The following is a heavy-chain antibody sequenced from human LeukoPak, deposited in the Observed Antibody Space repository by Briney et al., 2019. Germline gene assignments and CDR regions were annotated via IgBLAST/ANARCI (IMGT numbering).Heavy chain of an antibody. Sequence: GGSLRLSCAASGFTFSSYSMNWVRQAPGKGLEWVAIISYDGSDTYYTDSVKGRFTISRDNSKNTLYLQMNSLRVEDTAVYYCASARVVEVLATPTALDYWGQGTLVTVSS. V-gene: IGHV3-30*03. D-gene: IGHD2-2*01. CDR2: ISYDGSDT. CDR3: ASARVVEVLATPTALDY. J-gene: IGHJ4*02. CDR1: GFTFSSYS.